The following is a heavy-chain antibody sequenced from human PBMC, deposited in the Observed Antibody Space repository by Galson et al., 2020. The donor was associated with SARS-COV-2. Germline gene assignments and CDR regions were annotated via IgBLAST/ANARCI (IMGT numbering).Heavy chain of an antibody. Sequence: GGSLRLSCVASGFTFYNSDMSWVRQAPGKGLEWVSGISGGGGSTFYTDSVKGRFTISRDNSQNTLYLQMNSLRAEDTAVYYCAKDSKWVVISYYYYGMDVWGHGTTVTVSS. CDR3: AKDSKWVVISYYYYGMDV. CDR1: GFTFYNSD. CDR2: ISGGGGST. V-gene: IGHV3-23*01. D-gene: IGHD6-19*01. J-gene: IGHJ6*02.